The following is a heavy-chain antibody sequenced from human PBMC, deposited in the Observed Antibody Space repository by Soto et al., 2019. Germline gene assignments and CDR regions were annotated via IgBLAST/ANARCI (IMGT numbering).Heavy chain of an antibody. Sequence: SETLSLTCAVYGGSFSGYYWSWIRQPPGKGLEWIGEINHSGSTNYNPSLKSRVTISVDTSKNQFSLKLSSVTAADTAVYYCARGLRKYQLLCKGCWFDPWGQGTLVTVSS. CDR1: GGSFSGYY. CDR3: ARGLRKYQLLCKGCWFDP. J-gene: IGHJ5*02. V-gene: IGHV4-34*01. CDR2: INHSGST. D-gene: IGHD2-2*01.